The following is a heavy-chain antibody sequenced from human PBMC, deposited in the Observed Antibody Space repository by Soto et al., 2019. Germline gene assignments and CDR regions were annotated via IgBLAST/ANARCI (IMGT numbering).Heavy chain of an antibody. Sequence: EVQLVESGGGLVQPGGSLRLSCAASGVTVSSNYMSWVRQAPGKGLEWVSVIYSGGSTYYADSVKGRFTISRDNSMIALYLQRNSLRAEDTAVYYCARDFYYNGAGTMGGSFDYWGQGTLVTVSS. V-gene: IGHV3-66*01. D-gene: IGHD3-10*01. CDR2: IYSGGST. J-gene: IGHJ4*02. CDR1: GVTVSSNY. CDR3: ARDFYYNGAGTMGGSFDY.